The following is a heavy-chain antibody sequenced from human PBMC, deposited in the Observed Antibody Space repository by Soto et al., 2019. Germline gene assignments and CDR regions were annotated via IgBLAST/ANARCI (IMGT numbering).Heavy chain of an antibody. CDR1: GFTFSSYG. CDR3: AKDNCISTSCYRLYNWFDP. J-gene: IGHJ5*02. D-gene: IGHD2-2*01. Sequence: QVQLVESGGGVVQTGRSLRLSCAASGFTFSSYGMHWVRQAPGKGLEWVAVISYGGSNKYYADSVKGRFTISRDNSKNTLYLQMNNLRAEDTAVYYCAKDNCISTSCYRLYNWFDPWGQGTLVTVSS. CDR2: ISYGGSNK. V-gene: IGHV3-30*18.